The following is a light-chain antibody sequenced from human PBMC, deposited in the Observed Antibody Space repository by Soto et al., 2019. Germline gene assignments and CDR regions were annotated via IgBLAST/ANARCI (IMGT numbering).Light chain of an antibody. V-gene: IGLV1-51*02. CDR3: GTWDSSLSAGGV. CDR2: ENN. Sequence: QPVLTQPPSVSAAPGQKVTIFCSGSSSNIGNNYVSWYQQLPGTAPKLLIYENNKRPSGIPDRFSGSKSGTSATLGITGLQTGDEADYYCGTWDSSLSAGGVFGTGTRSPS. CDR1: SSNIGNNY. J-gene: IGLJ1*01.